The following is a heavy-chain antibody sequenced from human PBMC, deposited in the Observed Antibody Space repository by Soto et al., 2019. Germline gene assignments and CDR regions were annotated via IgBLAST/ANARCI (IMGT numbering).Heavy chain of an antibody. Sequence: QLQLQESGPGLVKPSETLSLTCTVSGGSISSSSSYWGWIRQPPGKGLEWIGSVYYSGNTYYNPSLKSRFTIYLDTSKSQFSLKLTSVTAADTAVYHCARQLTTVTAAWFDPWGQGTLVTVSS. V-gene: IGHV4-39*01. J-gene: IGHJ5*02. D-gene: IGHD4-4*01. CDR2: VYYSGNT. CDR3: ARQLTTVTAAWFDP. CDR1: GGSISSSSSY.